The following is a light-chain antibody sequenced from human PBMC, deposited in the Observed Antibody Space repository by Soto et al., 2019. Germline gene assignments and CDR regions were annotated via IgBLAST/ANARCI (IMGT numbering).Light chain of an antibody. V-gene: IGKV1-5*03. CDR1: QSISRS. CDR2: TAS. J-gene: IGKJ1*01. Sequence: DIQMTQSPSTLSASVGDRVTITCRASQSISRSLAWYQQRPGRAPKLLIYTASSLESGVPSRFSGSGSGTEFTLTISSLQPDDYATYYCQQYSSYWTFGQGTKVEIK. CDR3: QQYSSYWT.